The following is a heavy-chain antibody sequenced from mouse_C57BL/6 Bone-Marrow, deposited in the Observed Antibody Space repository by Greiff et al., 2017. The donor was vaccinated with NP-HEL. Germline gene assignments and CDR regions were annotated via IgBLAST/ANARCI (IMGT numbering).Heavy chain of an antibody. J-gene: IGHJ3*01. CDR3: ASPFYDYVAY. D-gene: IGHD2-4*01. Sequence: QVQLQQPGAELVKPGASVKLSCKASGYTFTSYWMHWVKQRPGQGLEWIGMIHPNGGSTNYNEKFKSKATLTVDKSSSTAYMQLSSLTSEDSAVYYCASPFYDYVAYWGQGTLVTVSA. CDR2: IHPNGGST. V-gene: IGHV1-64*01. CDR1: GYTFTSYW.